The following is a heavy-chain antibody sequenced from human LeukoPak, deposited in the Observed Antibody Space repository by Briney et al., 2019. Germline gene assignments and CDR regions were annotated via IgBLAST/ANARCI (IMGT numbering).Heavy chain of an antibody. CDR1: GGSITVYY. CDR2: ISYSGST. Sequence: SETLSLTCSVSGGSITVYYWNWIRQSPGKGLEWIGSISYSGSTNYNPSLKSRVTITIDTSKNRFSLKVSSVIAADTAMYYCARGGSRSYTSSTLDYWGQGTLVTVSS. D-gene: IGHD6-6*01. CDR3: ARGGSRSYTSSTLDY. V-gene: IGHV4-59*12. J-gene: IGHJ4*02.